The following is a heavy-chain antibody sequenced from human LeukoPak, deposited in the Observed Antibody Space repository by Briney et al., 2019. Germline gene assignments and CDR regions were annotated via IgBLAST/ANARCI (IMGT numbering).Heavy chain of an antibody. CDR1: GYTLTELS. D-gene: IGHD3-22*01. Sequence: ASVKVSCKVSGYTLTELSMHWVRQAPGKGLEWMGGFDPEDGETIYAQKFQGRVTMTEDTSTDTAYMELSSLRAEDTTVYYCGRGSSGYSYVGGVDYWGQGTLVTVSS. CDR2: FDPEDGET. V-gene: IGHV1-24*01. J-gene: IGHJ4*02. CDR3: GRGSSGYSYVGGVDY.